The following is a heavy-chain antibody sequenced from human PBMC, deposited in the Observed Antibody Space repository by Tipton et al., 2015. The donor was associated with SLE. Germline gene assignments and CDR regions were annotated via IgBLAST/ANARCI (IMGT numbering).Heavy chain of an antibody. CDR1: GFTFSSYA. CDR3: ARDSYGDYLDY. J-gene: IGHJ4*02. D-gene: IGHD4-17*01. CDR2: ISSDGSNK. Sequence: SLRLSCAASGFTFSSYAMHWVRQAPGKGLEWVAVISSDGSNKYYADSVKGRFTISRDNSKNTLYLQMNSLRAEDTAVYYCARDSYGDYLDYWGQGTLVTVSS. V-gene: IGHV3-30-3*01.